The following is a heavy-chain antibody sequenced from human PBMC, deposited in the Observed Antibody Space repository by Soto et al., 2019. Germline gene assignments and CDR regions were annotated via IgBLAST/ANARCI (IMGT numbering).Heavy chain of an antibody. Sequence: QVQLVESGGGVVQPGRSLRLSCAASGFTFSSYGMHWVRQAPGKGLEWVAVISYDGSNKYYADSVKGRFTISRDNSKNTLYLQMNSLRAEDTAVYYCAKGGYDFWSGYYKDAFDIWGQGTMVTVSS. J-gene: IGHJ3*02. CDR1: GFTFSSYG. D-gene: IGHD3-3*01. V-gene: IGHV3-30*18. CDR3: AKGGYDFWSGYYKDAFDI. CDR2: ISYDGSNK.